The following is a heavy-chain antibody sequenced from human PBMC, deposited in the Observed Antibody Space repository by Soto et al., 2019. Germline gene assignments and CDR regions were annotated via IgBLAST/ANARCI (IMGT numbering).Heavy chain of an antibody. CDR3: ARQGCSSTSCSHDYCHCGLDF. J-gene: IGHJ6*02. CDR2: IDPSDSYT. V-gene: IGHV5-10-1*01. Sequence: GESLKIFRKGSGYSFTSYWISWVRQMPGKGLAWMERIDPSDSYTNYSPSLQGPVTISPDKSISTACLPWSNRKASDTAMLFCARQGCSSTSCSHDYCHCGLDFWGQVTTLTFSS. D-gene: IGHD2-2*01. CDR1: GYSFTSYW.